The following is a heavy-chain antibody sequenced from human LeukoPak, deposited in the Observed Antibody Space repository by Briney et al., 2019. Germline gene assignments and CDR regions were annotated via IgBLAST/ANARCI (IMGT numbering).Heavy chain of an antibody. CDR2: INHSGST. J-gene: IGHJ5*02. CDR1: GGSFSGYY. V-gene: IGHV4-34*01. CDR3: ARQHDYARREYWFDP. D-gene: IGHD4-17*01. Sequence: SETLPLTCAVYGGSFSGYYWSWIRQPPGKGLEWIGEINHSGSTNYNPSLKSRVTISVDTSKNQFSLKLSSVTAADTAVYYCARQHDYARREYWFDPWGQGTLVTVSS.